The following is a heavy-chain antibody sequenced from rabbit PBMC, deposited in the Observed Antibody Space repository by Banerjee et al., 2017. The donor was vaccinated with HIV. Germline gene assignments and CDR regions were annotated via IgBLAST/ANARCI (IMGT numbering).Heavy chain of an antibody. CDR3: ARDAGRGDYIDGVFNL. V-gene: IGHV1S40*01. Sequence: QSLEESGGDLVKPGASLTLTCTASGFSFSSRYYMCWVRQAPGKGLEWLACIDSGSSGDTYYASWAKGRFTISKTSSTTVTLQMTSLTVADTATYFCARDAGRGDYIDGVFNLWGPGTLVTVS. D-gene: IGHD8-1*01. CDR1: GFSFSSRYY. CDR2: IDSGSSGDT. J-gene: IGHJ4*01.